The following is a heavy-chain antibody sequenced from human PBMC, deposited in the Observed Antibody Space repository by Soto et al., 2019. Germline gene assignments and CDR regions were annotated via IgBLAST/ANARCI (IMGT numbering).Heavy chain of an antibody. CDR1: GGTFSSYT. V-gene: IGHV1-69*08. Sequence: QVQLVQSGAEVKKPGSSVKVSCKASGGTFSSYTISWVRQAPGQGLEWMGRIIPILGIANYAQKFQGRVTXTXXKPTSTAYMELSSLRSEDTAVYYCARDPDGDYFDSWGQGTLVTVSS. D-gene: IGHD4-17*01. CDR3: ARDPDGDYFDS. J-gene: IGHJ4*02. CDR2: IIPILGIA.